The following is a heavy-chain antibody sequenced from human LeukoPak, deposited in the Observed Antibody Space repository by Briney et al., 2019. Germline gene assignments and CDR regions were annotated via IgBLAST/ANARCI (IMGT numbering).Heavy chain of an antibody. CDR1: GFTFNDYY. D-gene: IGHD1-14*01. CDR3: ARISDPPDFL. J-gene: IGHJ4*02. V-gene: IGHV3-11*04. Sequence: PGGSLRLSCAASGFTFNDYYMSWIRQVPGKGLEWVSYISVSSRTIYYADSVEGRFTISRDNAKNSLYLQMNSLRPEDTAVYYCARISDPPDFLWGQGTLVTVSS. CDR2: ISVSSRTI.